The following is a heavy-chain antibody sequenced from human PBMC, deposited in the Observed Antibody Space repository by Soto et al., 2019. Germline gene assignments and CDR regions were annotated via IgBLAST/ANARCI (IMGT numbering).Heavy chain of an antibody. D-gene: IGHD3-10*01. Sequence: QVQLVESGGGVVQPGRSLRLSCAASGFTFSSSGMHWVRQAPGKGLEWVAVIWSDGTKKYYADSVKGRFTISRDNSKTTLYLQMNSLRAEDTAVYYCARYGAENYVFDYWGQGTLVTVSS. J-gene: IGHJ4*02. CDR1: GFTFSSSG. V-gene: IGHV3-33*01. CDR3: ARYGAENYVFDY. CDR2: IWSDGTKK.